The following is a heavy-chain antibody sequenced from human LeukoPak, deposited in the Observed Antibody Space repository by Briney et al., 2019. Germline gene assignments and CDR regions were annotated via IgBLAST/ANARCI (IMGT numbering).Heavy chain of an antibody. CDR2: IKQDGSEK. D-gene: IGHD3-3*02. CDR1: GFTFNDYW. CDR3: ATGTRSIFGVPIWNAGNY. Sequence: GGSLRLSCAASGFTFNDYWMSWVRQAPGKGLEWVANIKQDGSEKYYVDSVKGRFTISRDNAKHSLYLQMNSLRAEDTAVYYCATGTRSIFGVPIWNAGNYWGQGTLVTVSS. V-gene: IGHV3-7*01. J-gene: IGHJ4*02.